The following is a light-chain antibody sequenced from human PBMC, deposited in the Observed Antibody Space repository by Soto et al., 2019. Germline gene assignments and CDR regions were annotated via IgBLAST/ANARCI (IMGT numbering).Light chain of an antibody. CDR2: AAS. V-gene: IGKV1-39*01. CDR3: QQIYRTPFLYT. J-gene: IGKJ2*01. CDR1: PSISRY. Sequence: DIQMTQSPSSLSASVGDRVTITCRASPSISRYLNWYQQQPGKAPKLLIYAASNLQSGVLSRFSGRGSVTDFTLTISNVQPEEFATYSCQQIYRTPFLYTFGQGTKLEI.